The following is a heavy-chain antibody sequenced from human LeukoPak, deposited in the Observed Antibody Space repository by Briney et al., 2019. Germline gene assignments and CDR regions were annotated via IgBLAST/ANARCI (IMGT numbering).Heavy chain of an antibody. V-gene: IGHV3-53*01. CDR1: GFTVSSNY. J-gene: IGHJ4*02. Sequence: GGSLRLSCAASGFTVSSNYMSWVRQAPGKGLEWVSVIYSGGSTYYADSVKGRFTISRDNSKNTLYLQMNSLRAEDTAVYYCARVPIAVAARGYWGQGTLVTVSS. CDR3: ARVPIAVAARGY. D-gene: IGHD6-19*01. CDR2: IYSGGST.